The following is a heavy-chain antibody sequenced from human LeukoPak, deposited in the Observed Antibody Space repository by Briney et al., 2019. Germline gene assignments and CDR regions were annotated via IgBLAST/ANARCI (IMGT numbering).Heavy chain of an antibody. V-gene: IGHV4-4*07. Sequence: SETLSLTCVVSGGSFSSYYWSWIRQPAGKGLEWIGRIYTSGSTNYNPSLKSRVTMSVDMSKNTFSLKLSSVTAADTAVYYCARSTYDFWSGYYSRFDPWGQGTLVTVSS. J-gene: IGHJ5*02. CDR3: ARSTYDFWSGYYSRFDP. CDR2: IYTSGST. D-gene: IGHD3-3*01. CDR1: GGSFSSYY.